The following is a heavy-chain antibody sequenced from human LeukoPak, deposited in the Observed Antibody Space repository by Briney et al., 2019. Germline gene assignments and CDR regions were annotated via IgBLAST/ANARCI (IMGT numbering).Heavy chain of an antibody. CDR1: GYTFNTYG. D-gene: IGHD4-23*01. Sequence: GASVKVSCKASGYTFNTYGISWVRQAPGQGLEWTGWISGYNGNTDYAQKFQGRVTVTTDTSTSTAYMELRSLRSDDTAVYYCARDRRTVVTGGGQGSWFDPWGQGTLVTVSS. CDR3: ARDRRTVVTGGGQGSWFDP. V-gene: IGHV1-18*01. J-gene: IGHJ5*02. CDR2: ISGYNGNT.